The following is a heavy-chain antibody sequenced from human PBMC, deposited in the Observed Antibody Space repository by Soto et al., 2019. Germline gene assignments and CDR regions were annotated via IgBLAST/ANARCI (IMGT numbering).Heavy chain of an antibody. D-gene: IGHD1-1*01. V-gene: IGHV4-59*01. CDR1: GGSMSRYY. Sequence: SETLSLTCTVSGGSMSRYYWTWIRQPPGKGLEWIGNIHYTGSTSYNPSLKSRVTILLGTSTSQFSLKVSSVTAADTAVYYCARDLTISSTDGPLDPWGHGTLVT. CDR2: IHYTGST. J-gene: IGHJ5*02. CDR3: ARDLTISSTDGPLDP.